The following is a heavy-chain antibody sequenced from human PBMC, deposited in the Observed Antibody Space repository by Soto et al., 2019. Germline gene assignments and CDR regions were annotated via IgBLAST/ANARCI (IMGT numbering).Heavy chain of an antibody. CDR2: INPSGGST. CDR1: GYTFTSYY. Sequence: GASVKVSCKASGYTFTSYYMHWVRQAPGQGLEWMGIINPSGGSTSYAQKFQGRVTMTRDTSTSTVYMELSSLRSEDTAVYYCARDTKDYDSSGYLFGYWGQGTLVAVSS. V-gene: IGHV1-46*01. CDR3: ARDTKDYDSSGYLFGY. D-gene: IGHD3-22*01. J-gene: IGHJ4*02.